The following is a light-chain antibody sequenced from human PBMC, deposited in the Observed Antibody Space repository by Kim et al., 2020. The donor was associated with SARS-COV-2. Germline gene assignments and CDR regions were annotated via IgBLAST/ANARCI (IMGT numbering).Light chain of an antibody. CDR1: QRISGK. V-gene: IGKV3-15*01. Sequence: PGETATLSCKASQRISGKLAWYQQRPGQTPRLLIYGATSTATGVPVRFSGSQSGTEFNLTISSLQSEDFAVYYCQKYNNWPPVAFGQGTRLE. CDR3: QKYNNWPPVA. CDR2: GAT. J-gene: IGKJ2*01.